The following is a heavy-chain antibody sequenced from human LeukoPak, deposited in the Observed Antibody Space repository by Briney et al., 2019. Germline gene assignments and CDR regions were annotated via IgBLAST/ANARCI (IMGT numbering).Heavy chain of an antibody. D-gene: IGHD4-23*01. CDR2: ISYDGSNK. CDR1: GFTFSSYS. V-gene: IGHV3-30*18. J-gene: IGHJ4*02. CDR3: AKYLGGY. Sequence: GGSLRLSCAASGFTFSSYSIHWVRQAPGKGLEWVAVISYDGSNKYYADSVKGRFTISRDNSKNTLYLQMNSLRAEDTAVYYCAKYLGGYWGQGTLVTVSS.